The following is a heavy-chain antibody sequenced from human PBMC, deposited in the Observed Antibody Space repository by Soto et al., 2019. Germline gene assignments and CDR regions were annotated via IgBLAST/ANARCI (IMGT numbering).Heavy chain of an antibody. CDR2: INAGNGNT. D-gene: IGHD3-22*01. Sequence: GPSVKVSCKASGYTFINYAMHWVRQAPGQRLEWMGWINAGNGNTKYSQKFQGRVTMTRNTSISTAYMELSSLRSEDTAVYYCAVGYDSSGYYYGAFDIWGQGTMVTVSS. CDR3: AVGYDSSGYYYGAFDI. J-gene: IGHJ3*02. CDR1: GYTFINYA. V-gene: IGHV1-3*01.